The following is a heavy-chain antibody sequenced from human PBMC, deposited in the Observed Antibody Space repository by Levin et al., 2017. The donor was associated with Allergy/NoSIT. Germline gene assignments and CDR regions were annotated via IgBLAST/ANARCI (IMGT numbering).Heavy chain of an antibody. Sequence: SGGSLRLSCAASGFTFSSYAMSWVRQAPGKGLEWVSAISGSGGSTYYADSVKGRFTISRDNSKNTLYLQMNSLRAEDTAVYYCAKDYWVGLWFGELGNWFDPWGQGTLVTVSS. CDR2: ISGSGGST. J-gene: IGHJ5*02. CDR1: GFTFSSYA. CDR3: AKDYWVGLWFGELGNWFDP. D-gene: IGHD3-10*01. V-gene: IGHV3-23*01.